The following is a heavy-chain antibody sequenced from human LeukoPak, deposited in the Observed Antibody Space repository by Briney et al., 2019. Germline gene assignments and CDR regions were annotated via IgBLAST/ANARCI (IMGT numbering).Heavy chain of an antibody. CDR3: AKASWVSSTDAVR. D-gene: IGHD3-16*01. CDR1: GLSFRSFA. J-gene: IGHJ4*02. CDR2: IRGNGEP. Sequence: GGSLRLSCAASGLSFRSFAMTWVRQGPARGLEWVSSIRGNGEPFYADSVKGRFTLSSDSSRNTVYFQLNNLSVEDTAIYYCAKASWVSSTDAVRWGQGTLVTVSS. V-gene: IGHV3-23*01.